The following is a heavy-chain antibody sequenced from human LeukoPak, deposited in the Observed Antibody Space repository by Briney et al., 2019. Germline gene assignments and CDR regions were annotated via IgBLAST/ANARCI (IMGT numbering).Heavy chain of an antibody. CDR1: GGSISSGGSY. J-gene: IGHJ4*02. V-gene: IGHV4-31*03. Sequence: PSETLSLTCTVSGGSISSGGSYWSWIRQHPGKGLEWIGYIYYSGSTYYNPSLKSRVTISVDTSKNQFSLKLSSVTAADTAVYYCARGSDFWSGYHLDYWGQGTLVTVSS. D-gene: IGHD3-3*01. CDR3: ARGSDFWSGYHLDY. CDR2: IYYSGST.